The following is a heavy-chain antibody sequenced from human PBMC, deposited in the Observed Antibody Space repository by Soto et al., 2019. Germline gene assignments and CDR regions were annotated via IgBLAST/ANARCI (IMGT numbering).Heavy chain of an antibody. CDR3: ARVAPHNWNDLGAFDI. CDR2: ISAYNGNT. Sequence: GASVKVSCKASGYTFTSYGISWVRQAPGQGLEWMGWISAYNGNTNYAQKLQGRVTMTTDTSTSTAYMELRSLRSDDTAVYYCARVAPHNWNDLGAFDIWGQGTMVTVSS. J-gene: IGHJ3*02. D-gene: IGHD1-20*01. CDR1: GYTFTSYG. V-gene: IGHV1-18*04.